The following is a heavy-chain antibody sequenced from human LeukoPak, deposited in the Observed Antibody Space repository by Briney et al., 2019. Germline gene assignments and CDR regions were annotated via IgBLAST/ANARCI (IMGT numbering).Heavy chain of an antibody. Sequence: GGSLRLSCAASGFTFSSYWMHWVRQAPGKGLEWVSSISSSSSYIYYADSVKGRFTISRDNAKNSLYLQMNSLRAEDTAVYYCARETMVRGVLNWFDPWGQGTLVTVSS. V-gene: IGHV3-21*01. CDR2: ISSSSSYI. J-gene: IGHJ5*02. CDR3: ARETMVRGVLNWFDP. CDR1: GFTFSSYW. D-gene: IGHD3-10*01.